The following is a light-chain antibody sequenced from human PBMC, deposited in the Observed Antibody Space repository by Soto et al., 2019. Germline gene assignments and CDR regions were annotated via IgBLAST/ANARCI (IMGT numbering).Light chain of an antibody. V-gene: IGLV4-60*03. CDR1: SGYVSYI. J-gene: IGLJ3*02. Sequence: QPVLTQSSSASASLGSSVKLTCTLNSGYVSYIVAWHQLKPGKAPRYLMKLEGTGRYNKGSGVPDRFSGSSSGPDRYLIISNLQSEDEADYYCETWANNIWVFGGGAKLTVL. CDR2: LEGTGRY. CDR3: ETWANNIWV.